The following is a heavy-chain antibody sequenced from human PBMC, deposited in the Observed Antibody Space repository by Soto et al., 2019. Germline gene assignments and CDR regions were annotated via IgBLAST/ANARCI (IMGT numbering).Heavy chain of an antibody. CDR2: ISSNGGST. CDR3: ARGAATRGYYYYYMDV. D-gene: IGHD2-15*01. V-gene: IGHV3-64*01. J-gene: IGHJ6*03. Sequence: ESGGGLVQPGGSLRLSCAASGFTFSSYAMHWVRQAPGKGLEYVSAISSNGGSTYYANSVKGRFTISRDNSKNTLYLQMGSLRAEDMAVYYCARGAATRGYYYYYMDVWGKGTTVTVSS. CDR1: GFTFSSYA.